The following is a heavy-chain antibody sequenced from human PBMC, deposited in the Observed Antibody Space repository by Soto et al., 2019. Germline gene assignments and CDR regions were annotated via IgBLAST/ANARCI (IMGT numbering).Heavy chain of an antibody. D-gene: IGHD2-2*01. V-gene: IGHV3-48*04. CDR3: AANTRYCSITSCYVVGDYYYYGMDV. J-gene: IGHJ6*02. Sequence: GGSLRLSCAASGFTFSSYSMNWVRQAPGKGLEWVSYISSSSSTIYYADSVKGRFTISRDNAKNSLYLQMNSLRAEDTAVYYCAANTRYCSITSCYVVGDYYYYGMDVWGQGTTVTVSS. CDR1: GFTFSSYS. CDR2: ISSSSSTI.